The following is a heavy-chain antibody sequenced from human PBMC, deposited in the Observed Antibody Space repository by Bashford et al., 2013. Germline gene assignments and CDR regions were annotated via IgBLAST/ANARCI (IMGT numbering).Heavy chain of an antibody. Sequence: ASVKVSCKASGYTFTSYYMHWVRQAPGQGLEWMGIXNPSGGSTSYAQKFQGRVTMTRDTSTSTVYMELSSLRSEDTAVYYCARTRTGWYFDLWGRGTLVTVSS. CDR2: XNPSGGST. J-gene: IGHJ2*01. CDR1: GYTFTSYY. V-gene: IGHV1-46*03. CDR3: ARTRTGWYFDL. D-gene: IGHD3/OR15-3a*01.